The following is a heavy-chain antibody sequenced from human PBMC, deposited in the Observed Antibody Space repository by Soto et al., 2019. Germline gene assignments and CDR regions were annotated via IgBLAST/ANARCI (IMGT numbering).Heavy chain of an antibody. V-gene: IGHV3-30*18. CDR3: AKAAIAAAGYYYYGMDV. CDR2: ISYDGSNK. J-gene: IGHJ6*02. D-gene: IGHD6-13*01. CDR1: GFTFSSYG. Sequence: QVQLVESGGGVVQPGRSLRLSCGASGFTFSSYGMHWVRQAPGKGLEWVAVISYDGSNKYYADSVKGRFTISRDNSKNTLYLQMNSLRAEDTVVYYCAKAAIAAAGYYYYGMDVWGQGTTVTVSS.